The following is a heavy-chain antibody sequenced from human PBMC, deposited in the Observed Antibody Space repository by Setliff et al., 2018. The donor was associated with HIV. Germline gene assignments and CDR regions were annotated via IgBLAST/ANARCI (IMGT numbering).Heavy chain of an antibody. CDR2: IYQSGTT. Sequence: PSETLSLTCAVSGFSISSGFFWGWVRQPPGKGLEWIGSIYQSGTTYYNPALKSRVTISVDTSKNQFSLKLSSVTAADTAVYYCARTDWARTSYYYYYGMNVWGQGTTVTVSS. D-gene: IGHD3-9*01. V-gene: IGHV4-38-2*01. CDR1: GFSISSGFF. CDR3: ARTDWARTSYYYYYGMNV. J-gene: IGHJ6*02.